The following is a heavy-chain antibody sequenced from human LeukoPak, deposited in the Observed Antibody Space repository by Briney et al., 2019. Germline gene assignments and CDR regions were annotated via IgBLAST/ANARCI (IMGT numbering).Heavy chain of an antibody. CDR2: IIPIFGTA. CDR3: AREQDTAMVIDY. J-gene: IGHJ4*02. D-gene: IGHD5-18*01. Sequence: ASVKVSCKASGGTFSSYAISWVRQAPGQGLEWMGRIIPIFGTANYAQEFQGRVTITTDESTSTAYMELSSLRSEDTAVYYCAREQDTAMVIDYWGQGTLVTVSS. V-gene: IGHV1-69*05. CDR1: GGTFSSYA.